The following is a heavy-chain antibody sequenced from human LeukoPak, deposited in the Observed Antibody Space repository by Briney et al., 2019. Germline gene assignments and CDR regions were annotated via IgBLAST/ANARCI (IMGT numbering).Heavy chain of an antibody. J-gene: IGHJ4*02. D-gene: IGHD5-12*01. V-gene: IGHV3-74*01. CDR1: GFTLSNYW. Sequence: PGGSLRLSCAASGFTLSNYWMIHWVRQVPGKGLQWVSRINNDGNLKTDGRDTGYADSVKGRFTISTDNAKNTLYLQMNSLRAEDTAVYYCARDEDDYSGYDFYFDYWGQGTLVTVSS. CDR3: ARDEDDYSGYDFYFDY. CDR2: INNDGNLKTDGRDT.